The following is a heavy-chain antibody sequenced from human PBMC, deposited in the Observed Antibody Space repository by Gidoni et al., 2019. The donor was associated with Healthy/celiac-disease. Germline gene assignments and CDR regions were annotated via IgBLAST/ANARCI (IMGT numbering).Heavy chain of an antibody. D-gene: IGHD1-26*01. CDR3: ARGGEVGAHGDEFDY. Sequence: EVQLVESGEGLVQPGGSLRLFCAASGFTFSSYAMHWVRQAPGKGLEYVSAISSNGGSTYYADSVKGRFTISRDNSKNTLYLQMGSLRAEDMAVYYCARGGEVGAHGDEFDYWGQGTLVTVSS. CDR1: GFTFSSYA. J-gene: IGHJ4*02. CDR2: ISSNGGST. V-gene: IGHV3-64*02.